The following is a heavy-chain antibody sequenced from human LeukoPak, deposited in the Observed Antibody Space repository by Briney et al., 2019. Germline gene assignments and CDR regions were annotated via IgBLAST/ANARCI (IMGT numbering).Heavy chain of an antibody. J-gene: IGHJ4*02. CDR1: GYTLTELS. D-gene: IGHD1-26*01. V-gene: IGHV1-24*01. CDR3: ARDAVGATRALDY. CDR2: FDPEDGET. Sequence: ASVKVSCKVSGYTLTELSMHWVRQAPGKGLEWMGGFDPEDGETIYAQKFQGRVTITTDESTSTAYMELSSLRSEDTAVYYCARDAVGATRALDYWGQGTLVTVSS.